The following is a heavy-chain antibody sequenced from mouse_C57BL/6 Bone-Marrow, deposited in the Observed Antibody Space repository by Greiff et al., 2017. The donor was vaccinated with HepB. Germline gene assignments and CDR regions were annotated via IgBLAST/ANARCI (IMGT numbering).Heavy chain of an antibody. Sequence: EVQLQQSGPVLVKPGASVKMSCKATGYTFTDYYMNWVKQSHGKSIEWIGVINPYNGGTSYNQKFKGKATLTVDKSSSTAYMELNSLTSEDSAVYYCAGASMIKRWYFDVWGTGTTVTVSS. D-gene: IGHD2-4*01. CDR3: AGASMIKRWYFDV. CDR2: INPYNGGT. V-gene: IGHV1-19*01. CDR1: GYTFTDYY. J-gene: IGHJ1*03.